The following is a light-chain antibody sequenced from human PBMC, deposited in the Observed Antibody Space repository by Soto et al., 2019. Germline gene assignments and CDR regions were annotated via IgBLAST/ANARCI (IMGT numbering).Light chain of an antibody. J-gene: IGKJ2*01. CDR3: QQYYTPPYI. CDR2: WAS. Sequence: DIVMTQSPDSLAVSLGERATINCKSSQSILYSSTNKNYLAWYQQKPGQPPKLLIYWASTRESGVPDRLGGRGSGTDFTFTISSPQAEDVSVYYGQQYYTPPYIFGQGTKLEI. CDR1: QSILYSSTNKNY. V-gene: IGKV4-1*01.